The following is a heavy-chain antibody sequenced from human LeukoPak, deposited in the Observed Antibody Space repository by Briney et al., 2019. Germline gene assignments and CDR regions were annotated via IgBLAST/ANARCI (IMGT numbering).Heavy chain of an antibody. Sequence: GGSLRLSCAASGFTFSSYSFNWFRQAPGKGLEWVSSINTVSSYIYYADSVRGRFTISRDNAENSLWLQMNSLRAEDSAVYYCARLRRNSDRSGFYYYYDNCGQGTLVTVSS. CDR2: INTVSSYI. D-gene: IGHD3-22*01. J-gene: IGHJ4*02. CDR1: GFTFSSYS. CDR3: ARLRRNSDRSGFYYYYDN. V-gene: IGHV3-21*01.